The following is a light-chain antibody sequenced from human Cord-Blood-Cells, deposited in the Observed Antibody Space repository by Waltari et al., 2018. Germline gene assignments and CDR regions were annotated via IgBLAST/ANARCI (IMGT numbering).Light chain of an antibody. CDR3: SSDTSSSTWV. V-gene: IGLV2-14*01. Sequence: QSALTQPASVSGSPGQSITISCTGTSSDVGGYNYVSWYQQHPGKAPKLMIYGVSNLPSGVSNRFSGSRPGNTASLTISCLQAGDEADYCCSSDTSSSTWVFGGGTKLTVL. CDR2: GVS. J-gene: IGLJ3*02. CDR1: SSDVGGYNY.